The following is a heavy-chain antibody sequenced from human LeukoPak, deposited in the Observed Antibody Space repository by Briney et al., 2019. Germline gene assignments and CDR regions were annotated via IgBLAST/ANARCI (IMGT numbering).Heavy chain of an antibody. D-gene: IGHD2-21*01. Sequence: SETLSLTCAVSGGSISSGGYSWSWIRQPPGKGLEWIGYIYHSGSTYYNPSLKSRVTISVDTSKNQFSLKLSSVTAADTAVYYCARDPVVPTAAAFDIWGQGTMVTVSS. CDR2: IYHSGST. J-gene: IGHJ3*02. CDR3: ARDPVVPTAAAFDI. V-gene: IGHV4-30-2*01. CDR1: GGSISSGGYS.